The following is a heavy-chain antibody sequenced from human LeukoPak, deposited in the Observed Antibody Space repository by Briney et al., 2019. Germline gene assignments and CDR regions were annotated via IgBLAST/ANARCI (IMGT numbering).Heavy chain of an antibody. CDR3: ARVYYDSSGYPEIYYYYYMDV. J-gene: IGHJ6*03. D-gene: IGHD3-22*01. V-gene: IGHV4-59*01. CDR2: IYYSGST. Sequence: PSETLSLTCTVSGGSISSYYWSWIRQPPGKGLEWIGYIYYSGSTSYNPSLKSRVTISVDTSKNQFSLKLSSVTAADTAVYYCARVYYDSSGYPEIYYYYYMDVWGKGTTVTVSS. CDR1: GGSISSYY.